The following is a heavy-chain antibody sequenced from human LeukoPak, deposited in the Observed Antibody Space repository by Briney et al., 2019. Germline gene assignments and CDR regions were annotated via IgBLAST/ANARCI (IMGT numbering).Heavy chain of an antibody. D-gene: IGHD6-13*01. Sequence: GGSLRLSCAASGFTFSSYSMNWVRQAPGKGLEWVSSISSSSSYIYYADSVKGRFTISRDNSKNTLYLQMNSLRAEDTAVYYCAKETRGYSSSWDYWGQGTLVTVSS. J-gene: IGHJ4*02. CDR3: AKETRGYSSSWDY. CDR1: GFTFSSYS. CDR2: ISSSSSYI. V-gene: IGHV3-21*04.